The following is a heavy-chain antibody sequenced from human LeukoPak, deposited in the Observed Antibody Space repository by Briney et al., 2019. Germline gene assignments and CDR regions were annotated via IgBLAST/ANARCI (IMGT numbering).Heavy chain of an antibody. V-gene: IGHV3-23*01. J-gene: IGHJ4*02. CDR2: ISGSGGST. CDR1: GFTFSSYA. Sequence: PGRSLRLSCAASGFTFSSYAMSWVRQAPGKGLEWVSAISGSGGSTYYADSVKGRFTISRDNSKNTLYLQMNSLRAEDTAVYYCARTPRRITIPRAIDYWGQGTLVTVSS. D-gene: IGHD3-3*01. CDR3: ARTPRRITIPRAIDY.